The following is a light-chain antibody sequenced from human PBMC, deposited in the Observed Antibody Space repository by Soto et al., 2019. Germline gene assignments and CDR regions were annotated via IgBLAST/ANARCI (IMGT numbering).Light chain of an antibody. Sequence: DIQMTQSPSTLSASVGDRVTITCRASQSISSCLDWYQQKPGKAPKLLIYKASSLETGVPSRFRGSGSGTEFTLTISSLQPDDFATYYCQQYDSSSGYTFGQGTKLEIK. CDR1: QSISSC. J-gene: IGKJ2*01. CDR2: KAS. V-gene: IGKV1-5*03. CDR3: QQYDSSSGYT.